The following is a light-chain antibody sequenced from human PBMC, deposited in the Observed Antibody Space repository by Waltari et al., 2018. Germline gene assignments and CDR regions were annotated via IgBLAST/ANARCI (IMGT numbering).Light chain of an antibody. CDR3: QYYDASSVV. CDR2: KDN. V-gene: IGLV6-57*03. CDR1: GGSIDRSY. Sequence: NFMLTQPHSMSESPGKTVTLSCTRHGGSIDRSYLQWYQQRPGSGPTLLIYKDNRRSSGVPDRFSGSIDSSSNSASLTISGLKTEDEADYYCQYYDASSVVFGGGTKLTVL. J-gene: IGLJ2*01.